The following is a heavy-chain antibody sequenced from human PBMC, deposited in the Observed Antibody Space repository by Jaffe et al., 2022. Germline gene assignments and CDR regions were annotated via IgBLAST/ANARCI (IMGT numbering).Heavy chain of an antibody. D-gene: IGHD3-10*01. CDR1: GYSISSGYY. V-gene: IGHV4-38-2*01. CDR2: IYHTGST. J-gene: IGHJ5*02. Sequence: QVQLQESGPGLVKPSETLSLTCVVSGYSISSGYYWGWIRQPPGKGLDWIGNIYHTGSTYYNPSLKSRVTISVDTSKNQFSLKLRFVTAGDTAVYYCARQIRDSGSRWWFDPWGQGTLVTVSS. CDR3: ARQIRDSGSRWWFDP.